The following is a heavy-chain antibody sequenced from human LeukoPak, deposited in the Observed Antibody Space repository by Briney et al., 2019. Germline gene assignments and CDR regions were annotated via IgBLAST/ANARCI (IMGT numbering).Heavy chain of an antibody. J-gene: IGHJ4*02. D-gene: IGHD1-26*01. Sequence: PGGSLRLACAASGFTFSSYWMSWVRQAPGKGLEWVANIKQDGSEKYYVDSVKGRFTISRDNAKNSLYLQMNSLRAEDTAVYYCVSGSYHNFDYWRKGTLVTVSS. CDR1: GFTFSSYW. CDR3: VSGSYHNFDY. V-gene: IGHV3-7*01. CDR2: IKQDGSEK.